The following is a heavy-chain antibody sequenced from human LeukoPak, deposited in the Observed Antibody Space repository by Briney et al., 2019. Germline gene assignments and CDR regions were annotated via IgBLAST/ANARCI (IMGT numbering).Heavy chain of an antibody. J-gene: IGHJ4*02. D-gene: IGHD4-17*01. CDR3: AAATDLQYGDYYRFDY. Sequence: GTSVEVSCKASGFTFTSSAVQWVRQARGQRLEWIGWIVVGSGNTNYAQKFQERVTITRDMSTSTAYMELSSLRSEDTAVYYCAAATDLQYGDYYRFDYWGQGTLVTVSS. CDR2: IVVGSGNT. V-gene: IGHV1-58*01. CDR1: GFTFTSSA.